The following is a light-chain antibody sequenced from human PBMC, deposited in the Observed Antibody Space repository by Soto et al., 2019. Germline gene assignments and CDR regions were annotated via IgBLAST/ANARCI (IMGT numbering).Light chain of an antibody. CDR1: SGSIASNY. CDR2: EDN. J-gene: IGLJ2*01. Sequence: NFMLTPPHSVSESPGKTVTISCTRSSGSIASNYVQWYQQRPGSAPTTVIYEDNQRPSGVPDRFSGSIDSSSNSASLTISGLKTEDEADYYCQSYDSSIVVFGGGTKVTVL. CDR3: QSYDSSIVV. V-gene: IGLV6-57*04.